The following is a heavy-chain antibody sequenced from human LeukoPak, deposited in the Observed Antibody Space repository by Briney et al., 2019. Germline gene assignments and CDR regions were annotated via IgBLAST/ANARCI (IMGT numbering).Heavy chain of an antibody. CDR2: IYTSGST. CDR1: GGSISSYY. V-gene: IGHV4-4*07. CDR3: ASSSVLRYFEGWFDP. D-gene: IGHD3-9*01. Sequence: SETLSLTCTVSGGSISSYYWSWIRQPAGKGLEWIGRIYTSGSTNYNPSLKSRVTMSVDTSKNQFSLKLSSVTAADTAAYYCASSSVLRYFEGWFDPWGQGTLVTVSS. J-gene: IGHJ5*02.